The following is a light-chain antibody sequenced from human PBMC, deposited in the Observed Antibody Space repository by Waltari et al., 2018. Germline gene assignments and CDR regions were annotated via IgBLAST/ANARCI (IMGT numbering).Light chain of an antibody. Sequence: QSVLTPPPSLFDTPGQSLTLSSTMTRSNISPYSDVHWSQQYQGTAPKLLIYGNRNRHSGVPDRFSGSKAGTSASRAITGLQPEEEADYYCQSYDSSLTGRPGVFGGGTKLTVL. J-gene: IGLJ3*02. CDR2: GNR. CDR3: QSYDSSLTGRPGV. CDR1: RSNISPYSD. V-gene: IGLV1-40*01.